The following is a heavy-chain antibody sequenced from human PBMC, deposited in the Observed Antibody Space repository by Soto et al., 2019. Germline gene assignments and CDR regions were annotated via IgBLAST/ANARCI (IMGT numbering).Heavy chain of an antibody. CDR3: ATDGAAGAVMGV. Sequence: EVQLVESGGGLVKPGGSLRLSCTASGLIFSNYGMNWVRQAAGKRPEWVSSISSGGEYIDYADSVKGRLTISRDNANNTLYLQLPSLGVEDTAVYYFATDGAAGAVMGVWGQGTTVTVSS. J-gene: IGHJ6*02. V-gene: IGHV3-21*06. D-gene: IGHD6-13*01. CDR1: GLIFSNYG. CDR2: ISSGGEYI.